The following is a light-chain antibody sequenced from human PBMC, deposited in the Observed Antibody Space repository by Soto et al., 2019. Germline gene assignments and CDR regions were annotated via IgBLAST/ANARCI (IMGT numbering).Light chain of an antibody. CDR2: DAS. CDR1: QNIRTW. J-gene: IGKJ1*01. V-gene: IGKV1-5*01. CDR3: QHCDTYWP. Sequence: DIHMTHAPSTLSASLGDIVTITFRASQNIRTWLSWYQQKPLKAPNLLIFDASSLHSGVPSRFSGSGSGTEFTLTITSLQPDDFATYYCQHCDTYWPFGQGTKV.